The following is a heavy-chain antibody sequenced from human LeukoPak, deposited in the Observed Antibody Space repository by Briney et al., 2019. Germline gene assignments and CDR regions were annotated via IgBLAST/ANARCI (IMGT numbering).Heavy chain of an antibody. CDR2: VRQRGNT. Sequence: SETLSLTCTVSGDSFDNEMFYWAWIRQPPGKGLQWIASVRQRGNTYDNASLKSRVIISLDTSKSQFFLTLTSVTAADVAVYYCARQAGIGFDLWGQGTLVGVSS. CDR3: ARQAGIGFDL. V-gene: IGHV4-39*01. CDR1: GDSFDNEMFY. J-gene: IGHJ5*02.